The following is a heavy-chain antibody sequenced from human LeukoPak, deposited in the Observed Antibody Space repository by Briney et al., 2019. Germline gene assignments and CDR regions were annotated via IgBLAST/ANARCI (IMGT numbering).Heavy chain of an antibody. Sequence: GGSRRLSCAASGFTFSSYAMSWVRQAPGKGLEWVSAISGSGGSTYYADSVKGRFTISRDNSKNTLYLQMNSLRAEDTAVYYCATDSYGSGSYAKFDYRGQGTLVTVSS. CDR1: GFTFSSYA. CDR3: ATDSYGSGSYAKFDY. D-gene: IGHD3-10*01. CDR2: ISGSGGST. J-gene: IGHJ4*02. V-gene: IGHV3-23*01.